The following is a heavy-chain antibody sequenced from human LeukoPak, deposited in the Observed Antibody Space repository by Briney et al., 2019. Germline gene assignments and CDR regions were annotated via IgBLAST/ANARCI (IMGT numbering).Heavy chain of an antibody. V-gene: IGHV3-23*01. J-gene: IGHJ4*02. Sequence: PGGSLRLSYAASGFTHSRYPMSWVRHAPGEGLEWVSAISGSGGSTYYADSVKGRFTISRDNSKNTLYLQMNSLRAEDTAVYYCAKQPLVTATIDYWGQGTLVTVSS. CDR3: AKQPLVTATIDY. CDR1: GFTHSRYP. D-gene: IGHD2-21*02. CDR2: ISGSGGST.